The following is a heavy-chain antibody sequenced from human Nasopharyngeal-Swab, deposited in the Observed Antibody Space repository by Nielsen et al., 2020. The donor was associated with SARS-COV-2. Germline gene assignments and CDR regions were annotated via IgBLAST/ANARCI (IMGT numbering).Heavy chain of an antibody. J-gene: IGHJ6*03. CDR3: ARGLSGIVPAPILGLGPYYYYYYMDV. CDR1: GGSFIAYY. Sequence: SETLSPPCAVYGGSFIAYYWAWIRQPPGKGLEWIAEINHSGSTNYNPSLKSRVTLSVDTSMNQFSLELRSVTAADTAVYYCARGLSGIVPAPILGLGPYYYYYYMDVWGKGTTVTVSS. V-gene: IGHV4-34*01. CDR2: INHSGST. D-gene: IGHD2-2*01.